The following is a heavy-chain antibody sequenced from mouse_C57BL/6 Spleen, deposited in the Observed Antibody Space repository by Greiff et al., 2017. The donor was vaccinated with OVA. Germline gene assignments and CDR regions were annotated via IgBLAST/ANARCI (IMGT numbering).Heavy chain of an antibody. CDR3: ARRDNLGLGY. CDR2: IDPSDSYT. Sequence: QVQLQQPGAELVRPGTSVKLSCKASGYTFTSYWMHWVKQRPGQGLEWIGVIDPSDSYTNYNQKFKGKATLTVDTSSSTAYMQLSSLTSEDPAVYYCARRDNLGLGYWGQGTLVTVSA. D-gene: IGHD4-1*01. V-gene: IGHV1-59*01. J-gene: IGHJ3*01. CDR1: GYTFTSYW.